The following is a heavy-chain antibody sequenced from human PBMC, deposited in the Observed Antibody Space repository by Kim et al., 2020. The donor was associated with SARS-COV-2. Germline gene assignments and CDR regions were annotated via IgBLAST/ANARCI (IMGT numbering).Heavy chain of an antibody. J-gene: IGHJ4*01. CDR1: GFTFSSYA. V-gene: IGHV3-30*04. D-gene: IGHD6-13*01. CDR2: ISYDGSNK. Sequence: GSLRLSCAASGFTFSSYAMHWVRQAPGKGLEWVAVISYDGSNKYYADSVKGRFTISRDNSKNTLYLQMNSLRAEDTAVYYCAREGGFDPNIAAAGIFDY. CDR3: AREGGFDPNIAAAGIFDY.